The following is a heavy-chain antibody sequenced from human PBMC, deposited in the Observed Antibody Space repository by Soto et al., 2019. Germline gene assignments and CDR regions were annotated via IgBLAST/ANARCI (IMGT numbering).Heavy chain of an antibody. CDR2: IIPIFGTA. CDR3: ARGGLEWCGGGGMDV. Sequence: QVQLVQSGAEVKKPGSSVKVSCKASGGTFSSYAISWVRQAPGQGLEWMGGIIPIFGTANYAQKFQGRVTITADKATSTAYMERRSLELEDRAVYYGARGGLEWCGGGGMDVWGQGTTVTVSS. CDR1: GGTFSSYA. J-gene: IGHJ6*02. D-gene: IGHD3-3*01. V-gene: IGHV1-69*06.